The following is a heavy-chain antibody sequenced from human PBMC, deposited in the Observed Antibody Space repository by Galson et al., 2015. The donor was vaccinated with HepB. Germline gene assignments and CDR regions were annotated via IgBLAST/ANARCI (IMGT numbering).Heavy chain of an antibody. CDR1: GFTSSRYV. CDR3: ARDPRGTYGDFDI. J-gene: IGHJ3*02. D-gene: IGHD1-26*01. Sequence: SLRLSCAASGFTSSRYVISWVRQAPGKGLEWVSAISGSGGSTYYADSVKGRFTISRDNSKSTLYLQMNSLRAEDTAVYYCARDPRGTYGDFDIWGQGTMVAVSS. V-gene: IGHV3-23*01. CDR2: ISGSGGST.